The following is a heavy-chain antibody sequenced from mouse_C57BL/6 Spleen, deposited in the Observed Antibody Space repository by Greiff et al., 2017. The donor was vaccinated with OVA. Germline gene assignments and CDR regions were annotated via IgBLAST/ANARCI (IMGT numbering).Heavy chain of an antibody. V-gene: IGHV14-2*01. CDR2: IYPEDGEP. J-gene: IGHJ4*01. D-gene: IGHD3-2*01. CDR3: ARETGAMDY. Sequence: VQLQQSGAELVKPGASVKLSCTASGFNIKDYYMHWVKQRTEQGLEWIGRIYPEDGEPNYGPKCQGKATITADTSSNTAYLQRSSLTSEDTAVYYSARETGAMDYWGQGTSVTVSS. CDR1: GFNIKDYY.